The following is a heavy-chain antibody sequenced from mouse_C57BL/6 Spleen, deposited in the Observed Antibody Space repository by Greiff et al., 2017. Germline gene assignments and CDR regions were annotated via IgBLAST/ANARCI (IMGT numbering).Heavy chain of an antibody. J-gene: IGHJ2*01. CDR2: IDPSDSYT. Sequence: QVQLQQPGAELVKPGASVKLSCKASGYTFTSYWMQWVKQRPGQGLEWIGEIDPSDSYTNYNQKFKGKATLTVDTSSSTAYMQLSSLTSEDSAVYYCARGENANWYYFGYWGQGTTLTVSS. V-gene: IGHV1-50*01. CDR1: GYTFTSYW. D-gene: IGHD4-1*01. CDR3: ARGENANWYYFGY.